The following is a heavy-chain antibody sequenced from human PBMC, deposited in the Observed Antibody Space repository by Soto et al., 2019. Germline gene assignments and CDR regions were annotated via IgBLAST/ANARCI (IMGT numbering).Heavy chain of an antibody. CDR3: ERDLQGRWFYYYDSSAGDWYFDL. CDR1: GYTFTSYG. V-gene: IGHV1-18*01. J-gene: IGHJ2*01. D-gene: IGHD3-22*01. CDR2: ISAYNGNT. Sequence: ASVKVSCKASGYTFTSYGISWVRQAPGQGLEWMGWISAYNGNTNYAQKLQGRVTMTADTSTSTAYMELRSLRSDDTAVYYCERDLQGRWFYYYDSSAGDWYFDLWGRGTLVTVSS.